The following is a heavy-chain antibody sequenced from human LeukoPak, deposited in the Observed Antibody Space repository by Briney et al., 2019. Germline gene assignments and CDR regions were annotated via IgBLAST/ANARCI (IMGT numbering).Heavy chain of an antibody. Sequence: GASLRLSCAASGLSLSTYGVSWVRQPPGKGLEWVSGITGTGGSTYYADSVKGRFTVSRDTSKNTLYLQMNSLRAEDTAIYYCAKDHGTAVAGFYYWGQGTLVTVSS. V-gene: IGHV3-23*01. CDR3: AKDHGTAVAGFYY. D-gene: IGHD6-19*01. J-gene: IGHJ4*02. CDR1: GLSLSTYG. CDR2: ITGTGGST.